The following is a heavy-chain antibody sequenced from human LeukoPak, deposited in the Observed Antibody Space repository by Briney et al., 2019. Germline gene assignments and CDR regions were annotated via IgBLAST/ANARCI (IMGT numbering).Heavy chain of an antibody. CDR1: GFTSSSYG. D-gene: IGHD4-23*01. CDR3: AKDTVAGFDY. V-gene: IGHV3-30*02. J-gene: IGHJ4*02. CDR2: IRYDGSNK. Sequence: GESLRLSCAASGFTSSSYGMHWVRQAPGKGLEWVAFIRYDGSNKYYADSVKGRFTISRDNSKNTLYLQMNSLRAEDTAVYYCAKDTVAGFDYWGQGTLVTVSS.